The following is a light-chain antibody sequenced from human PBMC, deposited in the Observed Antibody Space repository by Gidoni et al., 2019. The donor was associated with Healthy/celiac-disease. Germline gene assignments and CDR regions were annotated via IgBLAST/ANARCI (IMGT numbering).Light chain of an antibody. CDR3: YSAADNMRV. Sequence: SYELTQPSSVSVSPGQTARITCSGDVLAKKYARWFQQKPGQATVLVIYKDSERPSGIPERFSGSSSGTTVTLTISGAQVEDEADYYCYSAADNMRVFGGGTKLTVL. CDR2: KDS. V-gene: IGLV3-27*01. CDR1: VLAKKY. J-gene: IGLJ3*02.